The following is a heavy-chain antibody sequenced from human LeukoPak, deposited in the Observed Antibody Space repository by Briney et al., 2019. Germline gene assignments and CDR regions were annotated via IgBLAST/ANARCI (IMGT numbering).Heavy chain of an antibody. CDR3: ARGYYDYVWGSYRYSPPFFDY. Sequence: SETLSVTCAVYGGTFSGYYWSWIRQPPGKGLEWIGEINHSGSTNYNPSLKSRVTISVDTSKNQFSLKLSSVTAADTAVYYCARGYYDYVWGSYRYSPPFFDYWGQGTLVTVSS. D-gene: IGHD3-16*02. V-gene: IGHV4-34*01. J-gene: IGHJ4*02. CDR2: INHSGST. CDR1: GGTFSGYY.